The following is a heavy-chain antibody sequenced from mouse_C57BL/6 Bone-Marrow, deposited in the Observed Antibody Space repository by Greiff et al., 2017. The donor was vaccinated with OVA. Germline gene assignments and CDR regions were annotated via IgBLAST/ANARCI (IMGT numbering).Heavy chain of an antibody. CDR1: GYSFTGYY. Sequence: VQLQQSGPELVKPGASVKISCKASGYSFTGYYMNWVKQSPEKSLEWIGEINPSTGGTTYNQKFKAKATLTVDKSSSTAYMQLTSLTSEDSAVYCCAKGSRNYFDDWGQGTTRTVSS. CDR3: AKGSRNYFDD. CDR2: INPSTGGT. J-gene: IGHJ2*01. V-gene: IGHV1-42*01.